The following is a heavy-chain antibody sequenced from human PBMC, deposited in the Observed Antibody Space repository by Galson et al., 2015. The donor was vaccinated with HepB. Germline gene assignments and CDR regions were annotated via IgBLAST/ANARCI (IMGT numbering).Heavy chain of an antibody. CDR2: IRRSDGAT. D-gene: IGHD6-19*01. CDR1: GFTFTTHD. CDR3: AKRGTSGWSHDY. J-gene: IGHJ4*02. V-gene: IGHV3-23*01. Sequence: SLRLSCAASGFTFTTHDMSWVRQAPGKGLEWVSNIRRSDGATQYADSVKGRFTISRDNPENTLYLQMNSLRAEDTAVYYCAKRGTSGWSHDYWGQGTLVTVSS.